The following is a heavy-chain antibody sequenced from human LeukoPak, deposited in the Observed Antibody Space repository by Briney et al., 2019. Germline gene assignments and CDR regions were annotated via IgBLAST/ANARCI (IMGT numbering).Heavy chain of an antibody. D-gene: IGHD3-22*01. CDR2: IYVSGNS. CDR3: ARADSSGSPLDY. V-gene: IGHV4-4*07. Sequence: PSETLSLTCTVSGASIYNYYWTWIRQPAGKGLEWIGHIYVSGNSKYNPSLKSRVTMSVDASKNQITLKLRSVTSADTAVYYCARADSSGSPLDYWGQGTLVTVSS. J-gene: IGHJ4*02. CDR1: GASIYNYY.